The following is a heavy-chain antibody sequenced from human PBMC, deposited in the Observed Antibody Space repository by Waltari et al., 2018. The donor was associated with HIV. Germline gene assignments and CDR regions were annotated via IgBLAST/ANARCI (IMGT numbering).Heavy chain of an antibody. J-gene: IGHJ4*02. CDR3: ARVNQDGGNSEPLDY. D-gene: IGHD2-21*02. V-gene: IGHV4-34*01. CDR1: GEAFSGYY. Sequence: QVQLRQWGAGLLRPSETLSLTCAVYGEAFSGYYWSWIRQPPGEGLEWIGEINQSGRTNYNPSLKSRVTMSVDTSKNQFSLMLNFVTAADTAVYYCARVNQDGGNSEPLDYWGQGTLVTVSS. CDR2: INQSGRT.